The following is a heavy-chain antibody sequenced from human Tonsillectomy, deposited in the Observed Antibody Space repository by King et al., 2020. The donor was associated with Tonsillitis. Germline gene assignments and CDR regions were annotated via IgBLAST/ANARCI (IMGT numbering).Heavy chain of an antibody. Sequence: VQLVESGAEVKKPGASVKVSCKASGYTFTGYYMHWVRQAPGQGLEWMGWINPNSGGTNYAQKFQGRVTTTRETSISTAYMELSRLRSDDTAVYYCARDKSEPGYSSSRFDPWGQGTLVTVSS. CDR3: ARDKSEPGYSSSRFDP. CDR2: INPNSGGT. J-gene: IGHJ5*02. V-gene: IGHV1-2*02. CDR1: GYTFTGYY. D-gene: IGHD6-13*01.